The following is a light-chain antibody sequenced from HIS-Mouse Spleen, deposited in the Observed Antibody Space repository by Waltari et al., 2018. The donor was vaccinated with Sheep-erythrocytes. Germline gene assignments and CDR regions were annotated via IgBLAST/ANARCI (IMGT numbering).Light chain of an antibody. CDR1: KLGDKY. J-gene: IGLJ2*01. CDR2: QDS. V-gene: IGLV3-1*01. Sequence: SYELTQPPSVSVSPGQTASITCSGDKLGDKYACWYQQKPGQSPVLVIYQDSKRPSGIPKQFSGSNSGNTAPLTISGTQAMDEADYYCQAWDSSTAWNVVFGGGTKLTVL. CDR3: QAWDSSTAWNVV.